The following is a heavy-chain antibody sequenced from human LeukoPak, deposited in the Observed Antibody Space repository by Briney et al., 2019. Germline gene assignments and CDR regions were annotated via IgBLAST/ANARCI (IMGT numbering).Heavy chain of an antibody. D-gene: IGHD3-3*01. Sequence: GGSLRLSCAASGFTFSSYAMSWVRQAPGKGLEWVSAISGSGGSTYYADSVKGRFTISRDNSKNTLYLQMNSLRAEDTAVYYCAKGPLVFGVVIPFDYWGQGTLVTVSS. V-gene: IGHV3-23*01. CDR1: GFTFSSYA. CDR2: ISGSGGST. CDR3: AKGPLVFGVVIPFDY. J-gene: IGHJ4*02.